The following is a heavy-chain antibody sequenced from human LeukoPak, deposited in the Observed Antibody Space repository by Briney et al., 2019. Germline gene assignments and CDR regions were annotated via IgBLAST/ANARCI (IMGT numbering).Heavy chain of an antibody. D-gene: IGHD6-19*01. Sequence: ASVTVSCKASGYTFTVYYMHWVRQAPGQGLEWMGRINPNSGGTNSAQKFQGRVTMTRDTSISTAYMELSRLRFDDTAVYYCARAKGAVDHNWFDPWGQGTLVTVSS. CDR1: GYTFTVYY. J-gene: IGHJ5*02. V-gene: IGHV1-2*06. CDR3: ARAKGAVDHNWFDP. CDR2: INPNSGGT.